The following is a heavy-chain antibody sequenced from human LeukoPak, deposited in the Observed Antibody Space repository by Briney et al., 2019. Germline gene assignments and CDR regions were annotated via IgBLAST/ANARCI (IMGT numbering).Heavy chain of an antibody. Sequence: PGRSLRLSCAASGFTFDDYAMHWVRQAPGKGLEWVSGISWNSGSIGYADSVKGRFTISRDNAKNSLYLQMNSLRAEDTAVYYCARVTVTNYYYGMDVWGQGTTVTVSS. CDR1: GFTFDDYA. CDR3: ARVTVTNYYYGMDV. V-gene: IGHV3-9*01. J-gene: IGHJ6*02. D-gene: IGHD4-17*01. CDR2: ISWNSGSI.